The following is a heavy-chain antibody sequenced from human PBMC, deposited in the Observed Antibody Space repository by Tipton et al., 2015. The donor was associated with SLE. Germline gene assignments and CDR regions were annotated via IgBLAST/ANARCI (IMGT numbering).Heavy chain of an antibody. J-gene: IGHJ3*02. CDR1: GGSIDTTTYF. Sequence: TLSLTCTVSGGSIDTTTYFWNWIRQPAGKGLEWIRRGFASGTTDYNPSLKSRVTMSVDTSRNQFSLKLSSVTAADTAVYYCVRELDTFDIWGQGTMVTVSS. V-gene: IGHV4-61*02. CDR2: GFASGTT. CDR3: VRELDTFDI.